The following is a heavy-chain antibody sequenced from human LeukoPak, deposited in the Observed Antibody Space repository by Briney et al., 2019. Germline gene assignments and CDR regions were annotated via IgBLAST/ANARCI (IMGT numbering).Heavy chain of an antibody. V-gene: IGHV3-21*01. CDR2: ISSSSYI. D-gene: IGHD3-16*01. CDR1: GFTFSSYS. J-gene: IGHJ5*02. CDR3: ARESWGDWFDP. Sequence: PGGSLRLSCAASGFTFSSYSMNWVRQAPGKGLEWVSSISSSSYIYYADSVKGRFTISRDNAKKSLYLQMNSLRAEDTAVYYCARESWGDWFDPWGQGTLVTVSS.